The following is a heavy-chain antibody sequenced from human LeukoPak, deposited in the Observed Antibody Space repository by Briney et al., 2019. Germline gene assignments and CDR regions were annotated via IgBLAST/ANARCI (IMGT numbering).Heavy chain of an antibody. D-gene: IGHD6-19*01. V-gene: IGHV4-39*07. J-gene: IGHJ4*02. CDR1: GGSISSSSYY. CDR2: IYYSGST. Sequence: SETLSLTCTVSGGSISSSSYYWGWIRQPPGKGLEWIGSIYYSGSTYYNPSLKSRVTISVDTSKNQFSLKLSSVTAADTAVYYCARSGYSSGWYGFDYWGQGTLVTVSS. CDR3: ARSGYSSGWYGFDY.